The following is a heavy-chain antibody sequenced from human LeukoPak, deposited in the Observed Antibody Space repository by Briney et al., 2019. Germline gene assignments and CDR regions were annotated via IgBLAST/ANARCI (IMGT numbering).Heavy chain of an antibody. CDR1: GGSISSYY. V-gene: IGHV4-4*07. J-gene: IGHJ4*02. Sequence: SETLSLTCTVSGGSISSYYWSWIRQPAGKGLEWIGRIYTSGSTNYNPSLKSRVATSVDTSKNQFSLKLSSVTAADTAVYYCARGRSSSGWYTVDYWGQGTLVTVSS. D-gene: IGHD6-19*01. CDR2: IYTSGST. CDR3: ARGRSSSGWYTVDY.